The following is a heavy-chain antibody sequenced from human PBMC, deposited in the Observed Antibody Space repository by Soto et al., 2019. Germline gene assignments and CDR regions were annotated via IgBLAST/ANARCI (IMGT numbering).Heavy chain of an antibody. D-gene: IGHD2-8*02. CDR2: IWYDGSIT. Sequence: PGGSLRLSCAASGFTFNTYGMHWVRQFPGKGFQWVAIIWYDGSITYYADSVRGRFTVSRDNSKNTLYLHMNSLRDEDTAVYYCARIDCTGNNCNPYYHYGLDVWGQGTPVTVSS. V-gene: IGHV3-33*01. CDR3: ARIDCTGNNCNPYYHYGLDV. J-gene: IGHJ6*02. CDR1: GFTFNTYG.